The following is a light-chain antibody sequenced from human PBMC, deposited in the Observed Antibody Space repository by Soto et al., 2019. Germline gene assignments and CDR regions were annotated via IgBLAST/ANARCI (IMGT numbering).Light chain of an antibody. J-gene: IGLJ1*01. CDR1: SSDVGGYSY. CDR3: ASYTTSSTYV. Sequence: QSVLTQPASVSGSPGQSIAISCTGTSSDVGGYSYVSWYQQQPGKAPKLVISDVSNRPSGVSDRFSGSKSGNTASLTISGLQTEDEADYYCASYTTSSTYVLXTGTKVTVL. V-gene: IGLV2-14*01. CDR2: DVS.